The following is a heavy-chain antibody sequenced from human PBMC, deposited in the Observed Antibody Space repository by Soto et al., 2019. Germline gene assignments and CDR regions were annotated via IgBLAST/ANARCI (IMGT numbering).Heavy chain of an antibody. CDR2: ISGSGGST. Sequence: GGSLRLSWAASGFTFSSYAMIWVRQATGKGLEWVSAISGSGGSTYYADSVKGRFTISRDNSKNTLYLQMNSLRAEDTAVYYCASMITGTTGSDYYYYGMDVWGQGTTVTVSS. CDR3: ASMITGTTGSDYYYYGMDV. V-gene: IGHV3-23*01. D-gene: IGHD1-7*01. CDR1: GFTFSSYA. J-gene: IGHJ6*02.